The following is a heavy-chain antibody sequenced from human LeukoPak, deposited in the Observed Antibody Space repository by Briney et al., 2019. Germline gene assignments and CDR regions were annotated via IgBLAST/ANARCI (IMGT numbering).Heavy chain of an antibody. V-gene: IGHV4-34*01. CDR1: GGSFSGYY. CDR3: ARGLRYFDWPDGMDV. J-gene: IGHJ6*02. D-gene: IGHD3-9*01. Sequence: PSETLSFTCAVYGGSFSGYYWSWIRQPPGKGLEWIGEINHSGSTNYNPSLKSRVTISVDTSKNQFSLKLSSVTAADTAVYYCARGLRYFDWPDGMDVWGQGTTVTVSS. CDR2: INHSGST.